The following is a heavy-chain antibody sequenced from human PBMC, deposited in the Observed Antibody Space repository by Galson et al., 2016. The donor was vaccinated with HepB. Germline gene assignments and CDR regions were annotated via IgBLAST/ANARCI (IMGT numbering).Heavy chain of an antibody. V-gene: IGHV5-51*03. Sequence: QSGAEVKKPGESLKISCKGSGYRFTSFWIGWVRQMPGKGLEWMGIIYPNDSDTRYSPSFQGQVTISADKAISTAYLQWSSLKASDTAIYYGASLHDIVTENWFGPWGQGTLVTVFS. CDR1: GYRFTSFW. CDR2: IYPNDSDT. CDR3: ASLHDIVTENWFGP. J-gene: IGHJ5*02. D-gene: IGHD2-21*01.